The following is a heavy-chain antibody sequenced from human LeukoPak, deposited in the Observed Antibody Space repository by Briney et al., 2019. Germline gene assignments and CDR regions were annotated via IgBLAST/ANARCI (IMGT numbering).Heavy chain of an antibody. CDR1: GGSISSYY. CDR2: IYYSGST. D-gene: IGHD2-15*01. CDR3: ARHVVVVAGVDV. Sequence: SETPSLTCTVSGGSISSYYCSWIRQPPGKGLEWIGYIYYSGSTNYNPSLKSRVTISVDTSKNQFSLKLSSVTAADTAVYYCARHVVVVAGVDVWGQGTTVTVSS. J-gene: IGHJ6*02. V-gene: IGHV4-59*08.